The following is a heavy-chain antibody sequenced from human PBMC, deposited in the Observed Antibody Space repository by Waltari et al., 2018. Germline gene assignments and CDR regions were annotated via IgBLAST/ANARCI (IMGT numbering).Heavy chain of an antibody. D-gene: IGHD5-12*01. V-gene: IGHV3-21*01. CDR2: ISSSSSYI. J-gene: IGHJ4*02. CDR1: GFTFSSYS. CDR3: ARDQGSYSGYSYLASHFDY. Sequence: EVQLVESGGGLVKPGGSLRLSCAASGFTFSSYSMNWVRQAPGKGLEWVSSISSSSSYIYYADSVKGRFTISRDNAKNSLYLQMNSLRAEDTAVYYCARDQGSYSGYSYLASHFDYWGQGTLVTVSS.